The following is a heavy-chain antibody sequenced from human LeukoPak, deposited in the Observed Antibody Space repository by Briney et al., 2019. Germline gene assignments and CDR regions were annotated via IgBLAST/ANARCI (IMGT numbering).Heavy chain of an antibody. Sequence: GGSLRLSCAASGFTFSNYSMNWVRQAPGKGLEWVSSISSSSSYIYYADSVEGRFTISRDNAKNSLYLQMNSLRAEDTAVYYCAKGGYSYGSAVDYWGQGTLVTVSS. CDR3: AKGGYSYGSAVDY. D-gene: IGHD5-18*01. J-gene: IGHJ4*02. CDR1: GFTFSNYS. V-gene: IGHV3-21*01. CDR2: ISSSSSYI.